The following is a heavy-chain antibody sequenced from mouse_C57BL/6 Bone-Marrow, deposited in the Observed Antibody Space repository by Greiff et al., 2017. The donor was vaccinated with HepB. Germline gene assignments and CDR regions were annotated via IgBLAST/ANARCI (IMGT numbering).Heavy chain of an antibody. CDR3: TRAGYYGSSFVWYFDV. CDR1: GFTFSSYA. V-gene: IGHV5-9-1*02. J-gene: IGHJ1*03. CDR2: ISSGGDYI. D-gene: IGHD1-1*01. Sequence: EVQRVESGEGLVKPGGSLKLSCAASGFTFSSYAMSWVRQTPEKRLEWVAYISSGGDYIYYADTVKGRFTISRDNARNTLYLQMSSLKSEDTAMYYCTRAGYYGSSFVWYFDVWGTGTTVTVSS.